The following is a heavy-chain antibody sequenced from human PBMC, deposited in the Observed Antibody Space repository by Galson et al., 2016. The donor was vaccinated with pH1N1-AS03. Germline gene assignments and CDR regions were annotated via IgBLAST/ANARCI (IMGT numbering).Heavy chain of an antibody. V-gene: IGHV4-59*12. J-gene: IGHJ4*02. CDR2: IYSIGGT. D-gene: IGHD1-26*01. Sequence: ETLSLTCTVSSGSISSYSWNWIRQPPGKGLEWIGSIYSIGGTNYNPSLESRITISVETSKNQFSLKLKSVTAADTAVYYCARQDSGAYYLDSWGPGTLVTVSS. CDR3: ARQDSGAYYLDS. CDR1: SGSISSYS.